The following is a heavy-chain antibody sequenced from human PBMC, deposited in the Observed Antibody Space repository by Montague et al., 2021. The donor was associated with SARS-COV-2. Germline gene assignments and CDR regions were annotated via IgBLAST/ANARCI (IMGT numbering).Heavy chain of an antibody. J-gene: IGHJ5*02. Sequence: SETLSLTCTVSGGSISTYWWSWVRQSPGKGLEWIGHVYHSGNTNYNPSLRSRVTISVDTSKNQFSLKLNSVTAADTATYYCARDTFYYDSESFDDWFGPWGQGTLVTVSS. V-gene: IGHV4-59*01. CDR1: GGSISTYW. CDR2: VYHSGNT. D-gene: IGHD3-10*01. CDR3: ARDTFYYDSESFDDWFGP.